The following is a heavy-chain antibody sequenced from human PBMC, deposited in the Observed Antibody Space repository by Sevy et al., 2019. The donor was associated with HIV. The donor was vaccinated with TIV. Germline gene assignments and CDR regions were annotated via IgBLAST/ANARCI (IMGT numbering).Heavy chain of an antibody. Sequence: ASVKVSCKASGGTFSSYAISWVRQAPGQGLEWMGGIIPIFGTANYAQKFQGRVTITADESTSTAYMELSSLRSEDTAVYYCAGGLPPYSSSWYGLDAFDIWGQGTMVTVSS. J-gene: IGHJ3*02. CDR3: AGGLPPYSSSWYGLDAFDI. CDR1: GGTFSSYA. V-gene: IGHV1-69*13. CDR2: IIPIFGTA. D-gene: IGHD6-13*01.